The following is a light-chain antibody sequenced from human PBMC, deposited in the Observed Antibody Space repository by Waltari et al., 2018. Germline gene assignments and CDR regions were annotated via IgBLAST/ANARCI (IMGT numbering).Light chain of an antibody. CDR3: QVWHTTSAVV. V-gene: IGLV3-21*02. J-gene: IGLJ2*01. CDR1: NIGDKS. Sequence: SYVLSQPPSVSVAPGQTARITCGGNNIGDKSVHWYQQKPGQAPVLVVYDDTDRPSGIPGRVSGSNSGNTATLTITRVAAGDEADYFCQVWHTTSAVVFGGGTKLTVL. CDR2: DDT.